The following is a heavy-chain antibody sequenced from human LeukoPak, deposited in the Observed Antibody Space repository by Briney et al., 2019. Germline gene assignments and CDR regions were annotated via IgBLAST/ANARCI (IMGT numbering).Heavy chain of an antibody. CDR1: GGSISSSSYY. CDR2: IYYSGST. CDR3: ARSSYSSSSGGFDY. V-gene: IGHV4-39*07. J-gene: IGHJ4*02. D-gene: IGHD6-6*01. Sequence: SETLSLTCTVSGGSISSSSYYWGWIRQPPGKGLEWIGSIYYSGSTYYNPSLKSRVTISVDTSKNQFSLKLSSVTAADTAVYYCARSSYSSSSGGFDYWGQGTLVTVSS.